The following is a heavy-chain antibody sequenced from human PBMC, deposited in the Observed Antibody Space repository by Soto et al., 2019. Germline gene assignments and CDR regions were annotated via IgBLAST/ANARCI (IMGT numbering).Heavy chain of an antibody. Sequence: ASVKVSCKASGYTFTSYGISWVRQAPGQGLEWMGWISAYNGNTNYAQKLQGRVTMTTDTSTSTAYMELRSLRSDDTAVYYCATVSTYVSSGYYWDYYYGMDVWGQGTTVTVSS. D-gene: IGHD3-22*01. J-gene: IGHJ6*02. CDR2: ISAYNGNT. CDR3: ATVSTYVSSGYYWDYYYGMDV. CDR1: GYTFTSYG. V-gene: IGHV1-18*04.